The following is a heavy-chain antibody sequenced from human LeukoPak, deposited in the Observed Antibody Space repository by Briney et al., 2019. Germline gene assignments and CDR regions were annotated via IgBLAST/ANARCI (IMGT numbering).Heavy chain of an antibody. CDR3: ARLGGYTTYYFDY. J-gene: IGHJ4*02. CDR2: IYPGDSDT. Sequence: GESLEISCKGSGYSFTSCWIGWVRQMPGKGLEWVGIIYPGDSDTRYSPSFQGQVTISADKSISTAYLQWSSLKASDTAMYYCARLGGYTTYYFDYWGQGTLVTVSS. V-gene: IGHV5-51*01. CDR1: GYSFTSCW. D-gene: IGHD2-2*02.